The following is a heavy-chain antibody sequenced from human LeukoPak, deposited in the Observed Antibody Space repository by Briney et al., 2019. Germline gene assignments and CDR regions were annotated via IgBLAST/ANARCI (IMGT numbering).Heavy chain of an antibody. J-gene: IGHJ3*02. Sequence: SQTLSLTCAVSGGSISSGGYSWSWIRQPPGKGLEWIGYIYHSGSTYYNPSLKSRVTISADRSKNQFSLKLSSVTAADTAVYFCARARYYYDSSGSTEQDAFDIWGQGTMVTVSS. CDR2: IYHSGST. V-gene: IGHV4-30-2*01. CDR1: GGSISSGGYS. CDR3: ARARYYYDSSGSTEQDAFDI. D-gene: IGHD3-22*01.